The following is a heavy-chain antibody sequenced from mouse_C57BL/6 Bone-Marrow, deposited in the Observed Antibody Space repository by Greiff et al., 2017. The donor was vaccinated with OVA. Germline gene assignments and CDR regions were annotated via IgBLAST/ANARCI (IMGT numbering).Heavy chain of an antibody. CDR3: ARGGLLWLRRDYAMDY. Sequence: QVQLQQSGAELVRPGTSVKVSCKASGYAFTNYLIEWVKQRPGQGLEWIGVINPGSGGTNYNEKFKGKATLTADKSSSTAYMQLSSLTSEDSAVYFCARGGLLWLRRDYAMDYWGQATSVTVSS. V-gene: IGHV1-54*01. D-gene: IGHD2-2*01. J-gene: IGHJ4*01. CDR2: INPGSGGT. CDR1: GYAFTNYL.